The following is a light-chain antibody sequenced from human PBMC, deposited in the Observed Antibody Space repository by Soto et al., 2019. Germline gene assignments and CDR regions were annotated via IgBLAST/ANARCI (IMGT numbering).Light chain of an antibody. CDR1: QSISSW. Sequence: DIQMTQSPSTLSASVGDRVTITCRASQSISSWLAWYQQKPGKAPKLLIYKASSLESGVPSRFSGSGSVTEFTLTISSLQPDDFATYYCQQSYSSPPTFGQGTKVDIK. CDR3: QQSYSSPPT. CDR2: KAS. J-gene: IGKJ1*01. V-gene: IGKV1-5*03.